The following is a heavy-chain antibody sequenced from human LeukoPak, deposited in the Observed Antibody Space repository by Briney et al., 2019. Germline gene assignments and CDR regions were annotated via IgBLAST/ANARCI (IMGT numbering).Heavy chain of an antibody. CDR1: GFTFSNYG. Sequence: QAGGSLRLSCAASGFTFSNYGMTWVRQAPGKGLEWVSAISASGGSTYYADSVKGRFTLSRDNSKNTLCLQVNSLRADDTAVYYCAKDNDSWDSRRGSDSWGQGTLVIVSS. J-gene: IGHJ4*02. CDR3: AKDNDSWDSRRGSDS. D-gene: IGHD1-26*01. CDR2: ISASGGST. V-gene: IGHV3-23*01.